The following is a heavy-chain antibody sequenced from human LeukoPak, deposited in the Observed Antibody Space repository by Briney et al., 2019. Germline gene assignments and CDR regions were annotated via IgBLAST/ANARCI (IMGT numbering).Heavy chain of an antibody. Sequence: SETLSLTCTVSGGSISSGGYYWSWIRQHPGKGLEWIGYIYYSGSTYYNPSFKSRVTISVDTSKNQFSLKMSSVTAADTAVYYCARALWFGEPYFDYWGQGTLVTVSS. V-gene: IGHV4-61*08. CDR1: GGSISSGGYY. CDR2: IYYSGST. D-gene: IGHD3-10*01. CDR3: ARALWFGEPYFDY. J-gene: IGHJ4*02.